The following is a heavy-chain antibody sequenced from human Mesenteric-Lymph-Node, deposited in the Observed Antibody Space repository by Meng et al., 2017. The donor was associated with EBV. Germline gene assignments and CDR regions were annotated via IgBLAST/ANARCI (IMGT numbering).Heavy chain of an antibody. CDR1: GDSVSNTNVA. CDR2: TYYRSKWYN. CDR3: SRESWRAFDY. J-gene: IGHJ4*02. V-gene: IGHV6-1*01. Sequence: QVQLQPSGPGLVKPSQTLSLTSAISGDSVSNTNVAWNWIRQSPSRGLEWLGRTYYRSKWYNEYAQSVKGRITINPDTSKSEFSLQLNSVTPDDTAVYYCSRESWRAFDYWGQGTLVTVSS.